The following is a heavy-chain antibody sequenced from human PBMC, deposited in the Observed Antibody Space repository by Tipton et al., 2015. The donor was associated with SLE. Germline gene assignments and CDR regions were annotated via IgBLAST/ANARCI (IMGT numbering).Heavy chain of an antibody. CDR1: GYTFTDYY. CDR2: INPNGGGT. V-gene: IGHV1-2*06. Sequence: QLVQSGAEVKKPGESLKISCQGSGYTFTDYYLHWVRQAPGQGLEWMGRINPNGGGTNYARSFRGRVTMTRDTSISTAYMDLSRLRSDDAAVYYCARTVGIGASYYYGMDVWGQGTTVTVSS. D-gene: IGHD4-23*01. J-gene: IGHJ6*02. CDR3: ARTVGIGASYYYGMDV.